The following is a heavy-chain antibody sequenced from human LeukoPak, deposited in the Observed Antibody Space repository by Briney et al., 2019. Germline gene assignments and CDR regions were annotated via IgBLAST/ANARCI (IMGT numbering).Heavy chain of an antibody. D-gene: IGHD3-22*01. CDR2: ISHSGST. V-gene: IGHV4-4*02. CDR3: ARAVANTSGRFSLDY. CDR1: GGSISSTNW. J-gene: IGHJ4*02. Sequence: SGTLSLTCAVSGGSISSTNWWSWVRQPPGKGLEWIGEISHSGSTNYNPSLKSRVIISVDKSKNHFSLKLSSVTAADMAVYFCARAVANTSGRFSLDYWGRGTLVTVSS.